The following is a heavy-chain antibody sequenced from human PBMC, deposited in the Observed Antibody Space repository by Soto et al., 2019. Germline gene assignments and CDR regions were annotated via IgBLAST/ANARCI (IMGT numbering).Heavy chain of an antibody. CDR1: GLRLSDHY. D-gene: IGHD3-10*01. CDR3: AGDPYYYGSAF. Sequence: GGSLRLSCAASGLRLSDHYMTWIRQAPGKGLEWVSKISGGGTTIYYADSVKGRFTVSRDNAKNSLYLQMNSLRAEDTALYSCAGDPYYYGSAFWGQGTLVTFSS. J-gene: IGHJ4*02. V-gene: IGHV3-11*01. CDR2: ISGGGTTI.